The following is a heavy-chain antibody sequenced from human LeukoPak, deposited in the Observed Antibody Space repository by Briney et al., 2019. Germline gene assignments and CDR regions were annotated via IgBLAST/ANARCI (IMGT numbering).Heavy chain of an antibody. CDR1: RFTYVSYA. V-gene: IGHV3-23*01. J-gene: IGHJ4*02. Sequence: GGCQRLLCEASRFTYVSYAMTWVRQAPGKGLEWVSSFGGSGAAPYYADSVKGRFTVSADNSKNTLYLQMNSLRAEDTAVYYCAFIHVGGLVISNSDYWGQGTRVTVSS. CDR3: AFIHVGGLVISNSDY. CDR2: FGGSGAAP. D-gene: IGHD3/OR15-3a*01.